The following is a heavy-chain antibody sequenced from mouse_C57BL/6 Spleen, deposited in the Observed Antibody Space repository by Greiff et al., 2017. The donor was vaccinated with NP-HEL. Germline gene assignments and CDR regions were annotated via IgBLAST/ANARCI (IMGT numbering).Heavy chain of an antibody. CDR1: GYAFSSSW. D-gene: IGHD4-1*01. Sequence: QVQLQQSGPELVKPGASVKISCKASGYAFSSSWMNWVKQRPGKGLEWIGRIYPGDGDTNYNGKFKGKATLTADKSSSTAYMQLSSLTSEDSAVYFCARWVNCDAMDYWGQGTSVTVSS. CDR3: ARWVNCDAMDY. J-gene: IGHJ4*01. V-gene: IGHV1-82*01. CDR2: IYPGDGDT.